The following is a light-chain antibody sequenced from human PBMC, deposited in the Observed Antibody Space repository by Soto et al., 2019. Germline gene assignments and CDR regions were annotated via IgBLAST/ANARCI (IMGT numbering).Light chain of an antibody. J-gene: IGKJ1*01. CDR2: GAS. Sequence: DIVLPQSPGTLSVSPGERATLSCRASPSVSRKLAWYQQNPGQAPRLLFYGASTGATGIPARFSGSGSETEFTLSISSLQSEDLAVYYCQQYNNWPGTFGQGTKVEIK. V-gene: IGKV3-15*01. CDR3: QQYNNWPGT. CDR1: PSVSRK.